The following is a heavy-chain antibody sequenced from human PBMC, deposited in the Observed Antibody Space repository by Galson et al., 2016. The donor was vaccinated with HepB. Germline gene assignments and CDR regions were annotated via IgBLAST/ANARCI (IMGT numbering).Heavy chain of an antibody. CDR1: GFTFGSYA. D-gene: IGHD3-10*01. CDR3: VRERYYYASRKQFYYFDY. Sequence: SLRLSCAASGFTFGSYAMHWVRQAPGKALELVSDIRSNGDSTNYADSVKGRFTISRDNAKNTLYLQMSSLRAEDTAVYYCVRERYYYASRKQFYYFDYWGQGTLVTVAS. V-gene: IGHV3-64D*06. CDR2: IRSNGDST. J-gene: IGHJ4*02.